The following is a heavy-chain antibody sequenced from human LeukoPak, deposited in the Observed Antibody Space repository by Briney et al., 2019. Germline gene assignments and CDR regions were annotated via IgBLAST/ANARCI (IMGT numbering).Heavy chain of an antibody. CDR2: ISGSSSDT. J-gene: IGHJ4*02. Sequence: GGSLRLSCAASGFTFSSSAMSWVRQAPGKGLEWVSSISGSSSDTYYADSVKGRFTISRDNSKNTLYLQMNSLRAEDTAVYYCAKDGVYYWGQGTLVTVSS. CDR3: AKDGVYY. CDR1: GFTFSSSA. V-gene: IGHV3-23*01.